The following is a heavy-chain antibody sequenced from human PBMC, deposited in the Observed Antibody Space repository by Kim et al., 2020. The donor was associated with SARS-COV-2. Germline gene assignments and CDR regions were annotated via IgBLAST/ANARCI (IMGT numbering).Heavy chain of an antibody. CDR3: ARETSGGSYYAGYFDY. Sequence: GGSLRLSCAASGFTVSSNYMSWVRQAPGKGLEWVSVIYSGGSTYYADSVKGRFTISRDNSKNTLYLQMNSLRAEDTAVYYCARETSGGSYYAGYFDYWGQGTLVNVSS. J-gene: IGHJ4*02. CDR1: GFTVSSNY. D-gene: IGHD1-26*01. CDR2: IYSGGST. V-gene: IGHV3-66*02.